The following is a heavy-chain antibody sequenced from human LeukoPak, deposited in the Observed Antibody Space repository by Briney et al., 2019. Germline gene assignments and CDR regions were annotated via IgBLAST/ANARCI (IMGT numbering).Heavy chain of an antibody. J-gene: IGHJ4*02. CDR2: INHSGST. Sequence: PSETLSLTCAVYGGSFSGYYWSWIRQPPGKGLEWIGEINHSGSTNYNPSLKSRVTISVDTSKNQFSLKLSSVTAADTAVYYCARGWRKASRNFDYWGQGTLVTVSS. V-gene: IGHV4-34*01. CDR3: ARGWRKASRNFDY. D-gene: IGHD1-14*01. CDR1: GGSFSGYY.